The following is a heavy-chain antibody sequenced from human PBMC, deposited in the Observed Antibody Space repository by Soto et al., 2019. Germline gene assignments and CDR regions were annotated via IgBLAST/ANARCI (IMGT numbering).Heavy chain of an antibody. V-gene: IGHV1-2*04. CDR3: AAIAVAGDFDY. D-gene: IGHD6-19*01. Sequence: VASVKVSCKASGYTFTGYYMHWVRQAPGQGLEWMGWINPNSGGTNYAQKFQGWVTMTRXXXXXXAXMXLSXXXSDDTAVYYCAAIAVAGDFDYWGQGTLVTVSS. J-gene: IGHJ4*02. CDR1: GYTFTGYY. CDR2: INPNSGGT.